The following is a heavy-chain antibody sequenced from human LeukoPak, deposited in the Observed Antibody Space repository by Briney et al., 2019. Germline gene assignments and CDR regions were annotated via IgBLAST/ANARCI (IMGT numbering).Heavy chain of an antibody. J-gene: IGHJ4*02. D-gene: IGHD5-18*01. V-gene: IGHV1-2*02. CDR1: GYTFTGYY. Sequence: GASVNVSCKASGYTFTGYYMHWVRQAPGQGLEWMGWINPNSGGTNYAQKFQGRVTMTRDTSISTAYMELSRLRSDDTAVYYCARDRWIGRRGYSYGYVYWGRGTLVTVSS. CDR3: ARDRWIGRRGYSYGYVY. CDR2: INPNSGGT.